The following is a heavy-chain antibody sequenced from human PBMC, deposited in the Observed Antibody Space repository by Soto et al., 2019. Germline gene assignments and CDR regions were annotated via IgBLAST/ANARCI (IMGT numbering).Heavy chain of an antibody. D-gene: IGHD3-22*01. CDR1: GFTFSSYD. CDR2: IGTAGDT. Sequence: QPGGSLRLSCSASGFTFSSYDMHWVRQGPGKGLEWVSAIGTAGDTNYAGSVKGRFTISRENAKNSLYPQMNSLRAGDTAIYFCARAIGPTLFDYWGQGALVTVSS. V-gene: IGHV3-13*04. J-gene: IGHJ4*02. CDR3: ARAIGPTLFDY.